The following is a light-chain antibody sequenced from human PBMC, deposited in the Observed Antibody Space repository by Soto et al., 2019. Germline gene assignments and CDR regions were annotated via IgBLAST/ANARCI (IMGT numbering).Light chain of an antibody. Sequence: DIVMTQSPLSLPVTPGDPASISCRSSQSLLHSNGYNYLDWYLQKTGQSPQLRIYLGSTRASGVPDRFSGSGSGTDVTLKISRGGAEDVGVYYGMQALQTPLGFGGGTKVEIK. CDR1: QSLLHSNGYNY. CDR2: LGS. J-gene: IGKJ4*01. V-gene: IGKV2-28*01. CDR3: MQALQTPLG.